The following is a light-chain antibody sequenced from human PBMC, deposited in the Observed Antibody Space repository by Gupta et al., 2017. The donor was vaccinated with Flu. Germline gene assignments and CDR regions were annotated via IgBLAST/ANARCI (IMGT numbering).Light chain of an antibody. V-gene: IGKV4-1*01. CDR1: QSVLYSSNNKNY. CDR3: QQYYNTPYT. Sequence: DIVMTQSPDSLAVSLGERATINCKSSQSVLYSSNNKNYLAWYQQKPGQPPKLLIYWASSRESGVPDRCSGSGSGTDFTLTINSLQAEDVAIYYCQQYYNTPYTFGPGTKLEIK. CDR2: WAS. J-gene: IGKJ2*01.